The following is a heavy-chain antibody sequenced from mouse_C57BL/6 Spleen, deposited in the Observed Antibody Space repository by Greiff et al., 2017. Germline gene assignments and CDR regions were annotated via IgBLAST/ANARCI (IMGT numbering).Heavy chain of an antibody. V-gene: IGHV1-82*01. Sequence: QVQLQQSGPELVKPGASVKISCKASGYAFSSSWMNWVKQRPGKGLEWIGRIYPGDGDTNYNGKFKGKATLTADKSSSTAYMQLSSLTSEDSAVYFCAISGYYGSSFDYWGQGTTLTVSS. J-gene: IGHJ2*01. CDR1: GYAFSSSW. CDR2: IYPGDGDT. D-gene: IGHD1-1*01. CDR3: AISGYYGSSFDY.